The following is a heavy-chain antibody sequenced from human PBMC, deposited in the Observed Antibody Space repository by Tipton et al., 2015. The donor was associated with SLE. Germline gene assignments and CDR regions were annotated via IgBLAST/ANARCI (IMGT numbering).Heavy chain of an antibody. V-gene: IGHV4-59*10. Sequence: TLSLTCAVYGGSFSGYYWSWIRQPPGKGLEWIGRIYASGTTHYNSSLKSRLTISLETSKNQFSLKLSSVSAADTAVYYCARHSPNWFDPWGQGMLVTVSS. CDR1: GGSFSGYY. CDR3: ARHSPNWFDP. J-gene: IGHJ5*02. CDR2: IYASGTT.